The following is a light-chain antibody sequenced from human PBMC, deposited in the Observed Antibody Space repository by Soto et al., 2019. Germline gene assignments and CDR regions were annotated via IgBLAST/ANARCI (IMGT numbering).Light chain of an antibody. J-gene: IGKJ1*01. CDR2: GAS. Sequence: EIVLTQSPGTLSLSPGERATLSCRASQSVSSSYLAWYQQKPGQAPRLLIYGASSRATVIPDRFSGSGSGTDFTLTISRLEPEDFAVYYCQQYGSSSWTFGQGTKVE. CDR3: QQYGSSSWT. CDR1: QSVSSSY. V-gene: IGKV3-20*01.